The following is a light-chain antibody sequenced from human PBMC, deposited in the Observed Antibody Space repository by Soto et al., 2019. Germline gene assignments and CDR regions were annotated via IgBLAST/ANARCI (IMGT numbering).Light chain of an antibody. CDR1: QSISRR. Sequence: DIQMIHSPSTLSASVADQVIVTSRASQSISRRLAWYQQKPGKAPRLLIYDVSTLESGVPSRFSGSGSGTEFTLTISGLQPDDFATYYCQQYNSYSWTFGQGTKVDI. V-gene: IGKV1-5*01. CDR2: DVS. CDR3: QQYNSYSWT. J-gene: IGKJ1*01.